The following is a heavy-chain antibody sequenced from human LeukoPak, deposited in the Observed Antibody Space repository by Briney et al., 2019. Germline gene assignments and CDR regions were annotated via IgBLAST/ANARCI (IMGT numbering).Heavy chain of an antibody. V-gene: IGHV1-69*02. CDR2: IIPILGIA. CDR1: GGTFSSYT. Sequence: ASVKVSCKASGGTFSSYTISWVRQAPGQELAWMGRIIPILGIANYAQKFQGRVTITADKSTSTAYMELSSLRSEDTAVYYCATYSGSHRDYFDYWGQGTLVTVSS. J-gene: IGHJ4*02. D-gene: IGHD1-26*01. CDR3: ATYSGSHRDYFDY.